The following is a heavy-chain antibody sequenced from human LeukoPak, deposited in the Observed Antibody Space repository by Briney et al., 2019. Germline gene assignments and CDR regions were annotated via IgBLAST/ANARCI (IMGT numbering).Heavy chain of an antibody. CDR3: ARATMSFDP. CDR2: ISTLYGNK. D-gene: IGHD3-10*02. J-gene: IGHJ5*02. Sequence: GASVKVSCKASGYTFTDYGINWVRQVPGQGPEWMGWISTLYGNKNYAQKFQGRLTLTSDTSTSTAFLELTSLTSDDTAVYYCARATMSFDPWDQGTLVTVSS. V-gene: IGHV1-18*01. CDR1: GYTFTDYG.